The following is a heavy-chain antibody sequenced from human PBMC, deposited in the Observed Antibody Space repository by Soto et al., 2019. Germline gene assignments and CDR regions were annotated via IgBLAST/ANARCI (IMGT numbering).Heavy chain of an antibody. J-gene: IGHJ4*02. CDR1: GYTFTTYY. D-gene: IGHD3-22*01. Sequence: GASVKVSCKASGYTFTTYYIHWVRQAPGQGLEWMGIINPYGGSTNYAQKFQGRVIMTRDTSTSTVYMELSSLRSEDTAMYYCARALHYDSTGSYYYFDFWGQGTLVTVSS. V-gene: IGHV1-46*01. CDR3: ARALHYDSTGSYYYFDF. CDR2: INPYGGST.